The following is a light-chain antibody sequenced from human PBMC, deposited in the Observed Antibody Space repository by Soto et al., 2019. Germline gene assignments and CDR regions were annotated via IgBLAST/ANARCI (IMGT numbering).Light chain of an antibody. Sequence: EIVMTQSPATLSVSPGERATLSCRASQSVSSNLAWYQQKPGQAPRLLIYGASTRATGIPARFSGSGSGTEFTLTISRLQSEDFAFYYWQQYNNSPRTFGQGTKLEIK. J-gene: IGKJ2*01. CDR1: QSVSSN. V-gene: IGKV3-15*01. CDR2: GAS. CDR3: QQYNNSPRT.